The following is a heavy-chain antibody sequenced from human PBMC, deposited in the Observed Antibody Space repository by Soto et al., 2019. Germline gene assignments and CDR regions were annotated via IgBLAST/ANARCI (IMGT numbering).Heavy chain of an antibody. CDR3: ARSITMVRGVIISLGWFDP. Sequence: QVTLEESGPVLVKPTETLTLTCTVSGFSLSNARMGVSWIRQPPGKALEWLAHIFSNDEKSYSTSLKSRLTISKDTSKSQVVLTMTNMDPVDTATYYCARSITMVRGVIISLGWFDPWGQGTLVTVSS. J-gene: IGHJ5*02. CDR2: IFSNDEK. V-gene: IGHV2-26*01. CDR1: GFSLSNARMG. D-gene: IGHD3-10*01.